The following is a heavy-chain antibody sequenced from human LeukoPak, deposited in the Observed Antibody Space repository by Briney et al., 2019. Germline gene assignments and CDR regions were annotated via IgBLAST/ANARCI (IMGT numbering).Heavy chain of an antibody. Sequence: SETLSLTCAVYGGSFSGYYWTWIRQPPGKGLEWIGEIDHSGSTNYNPSLKSRVTISVDTSKHQFSLRLSSVTAADTAVYYCASPYGSGSYSDAFDIWGQGTMVTVSS. CDR2: IDHSGST. CDR1: GGSFSGYY. CDR3: ASPYGSGSYSDAFDI. V-gene: IGHV4-34*01. J-gene: IGHJ3*02. D-gene: IGHD3-10*01.